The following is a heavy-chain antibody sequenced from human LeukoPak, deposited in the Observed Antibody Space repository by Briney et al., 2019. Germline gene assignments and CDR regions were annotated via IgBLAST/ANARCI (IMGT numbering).Heavy chain of an antibody. CDR2: ISGSGGSA. V-gene: IGHV3-23*01. J-gene: IGHJ3*01. CDR3: AKGLRGTSDAFDV. Sequence: QPGGSLRLSCAASGFTFSTYAMSWVRQAPGEGLEWVSGISGSGGSAYYADSVKGRFIISRDNSKNTLYLQMNSLRAEDTAVYYCAKGLRGTSDAFDVWGQGTMVTVSS. CDR1: GFTFSTYA. D-gene: IGHD5-18*01.